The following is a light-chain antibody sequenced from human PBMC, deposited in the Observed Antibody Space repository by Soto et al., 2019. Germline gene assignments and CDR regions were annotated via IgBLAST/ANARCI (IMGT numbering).Light chain of an antibody. CDR3: QQLNTYPWT. J-gene: IGKJ1*01. V-gene: IGKV1-9*01. CDR2: AAS. CDR1: QDISSY. Sequence: GDRVTITCRASQDISSYLAWYQQEPGKAPKLLIYAASTLQSGVPSRFSGSGSGTDFTLTISTLQPEDFATYYCQQLNTYPWTFGQGTKVEIE.